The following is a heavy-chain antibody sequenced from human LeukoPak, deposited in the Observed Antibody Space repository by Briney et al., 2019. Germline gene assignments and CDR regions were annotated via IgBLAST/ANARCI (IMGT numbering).Heavy chain of an antibody. CDR2: IYYSGST. D-gene: IGHD6-19*01. V-gene: IGHV4-39*07. Sequence: PSETLSLTCTVSGGSISSSSHYWGWIRQPPGKGLEWIGSIYYSGSTNYNPSFWSRVTISVDTSKNQFSLNLSSVTAADTAVYYCARAPIDRYSSGWYYFDSWGQGTLATVSS. CDR3: ARAPIDRYSSGWYYFDS. CDR1: GGSISSSSHY. J-gene: IGHJ4*02.